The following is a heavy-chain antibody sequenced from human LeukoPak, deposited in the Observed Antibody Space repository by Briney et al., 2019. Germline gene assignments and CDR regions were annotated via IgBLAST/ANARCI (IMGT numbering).Heavy chain of an antibody. CDR1: GYSFTSGHY. V-gene: IGHV4-38-2*01. J-gene: IGHJ4*02. Sequence: SETLSLTCSVSGYSFTSGHYWGWSRQPPGKGLEWIANIYHTGSAHYNPSLKSRVTISVDTSKNQFSLKLSSVTAADTAVYYCARYCTSTTCILRGFDYWGQGTLVTVSS. CDR2: IYHTGSA. D-gene: IGHD2-2*01. CDR3: ARYCTSTTCILRGFDY.